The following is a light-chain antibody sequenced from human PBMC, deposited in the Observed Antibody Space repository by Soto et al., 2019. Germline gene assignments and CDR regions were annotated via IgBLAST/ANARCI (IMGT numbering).Light chain of an antibody. CDR2: GAS. Sequence: DIQLTHAPSALSESVGDRVTITCRASQGISSYLAWYQQKPGKPPKLLIYGASTLEGGVPFRFSGSGSGTDFTLIISSVQPEDFATYYCQQLNTYPITFGQGTRLEIK. CDR1: QGISSY. V-gene: IGKV1-9*01. J-gene: IGKJ5*01. CDR3: QQLNTYPIT.